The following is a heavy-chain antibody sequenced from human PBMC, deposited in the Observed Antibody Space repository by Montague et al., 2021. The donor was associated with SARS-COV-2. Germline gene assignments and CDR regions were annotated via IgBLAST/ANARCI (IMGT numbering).Heavy chain of an antibody. Sequence: SETLSLTCAVYAGSFSDYYWSWIRQPPGKGLEWIGEINHRGTSNYNPSLKSRVSISVDTSKNQFSLYLGSVTAADTAVYYCARGRQHFNMIVVVMTGGEYYFDYWAQGTLVTVSS. D-gene: IGHD3-22*01. CDR1: AGSFSDYY. J-gene: IGHJ4*02. CDR2: INHRGTS. V-gene: IGHV4-34*01. CDR3: ARGRQHFNMIVVVMTGGEYYFDY.